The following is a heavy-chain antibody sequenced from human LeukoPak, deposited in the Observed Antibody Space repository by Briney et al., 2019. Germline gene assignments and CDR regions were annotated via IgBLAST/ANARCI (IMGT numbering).Heavy chain of an antibody. CDR1: GYTFTSYG. J-gene: IGHJ3*02. D-gene: IGHD6-6*01. Sequence: GASVKVSCKASGYTFTSYGISWVRQAPGQGLEWMGWISAYNGNTNYAQKLQGRVTMTTDTSTSTAYMELRSLRSDDTAVYYCARRIAGRLINDAFDIWGQGTVVTVSS. V-gene: IGHV1-18*01. CDR2: ISAYNGNT. CDR3: ARRIAGRLINDAFDI.